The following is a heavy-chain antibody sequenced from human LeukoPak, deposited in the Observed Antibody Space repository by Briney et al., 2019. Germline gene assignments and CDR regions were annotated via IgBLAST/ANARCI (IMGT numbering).Heavy chain of an antibody. CDR1: DDSISRYY. V-gene: IGHV4-59*01. CDR3: VKGDLPDY. J-gene: IGHJ4*02. Sequence: SETLSLTCTVSDDSISRYYWSWIRQPPGKGLEWIGYISQYGSTNYNPSLKSRVTISLDTSKNQLSLKLTSVTAADTAVYYCVKGDLPDYWGQGTLVTVSS. CDR2: ISQYGST.